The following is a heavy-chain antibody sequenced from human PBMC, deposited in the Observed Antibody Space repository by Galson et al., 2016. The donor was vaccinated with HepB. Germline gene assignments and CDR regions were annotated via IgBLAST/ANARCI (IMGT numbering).Heavy chain of an antibody. CDR3: AKVSHRFPGTSYFDH. Sequence: SLRLSCAASGFTFPNYAMSWVRQAPGKGLQWVSTLSGVGDSTYYADSLKGRFTISRDNSKNTLWLQMNSLRAGDTAVYYCAKVSHRFPGTSYFDHWGQGTLVTVSS. CDR1: GFTFPNYA. V-gene: IGHV3-23*01. D-gene: IGHD1-7*01. CDR2: LSGVGDST. J-gene: IGHJ4*02.